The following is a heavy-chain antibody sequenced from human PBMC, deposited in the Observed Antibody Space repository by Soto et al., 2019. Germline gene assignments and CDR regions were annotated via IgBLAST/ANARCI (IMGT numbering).Heavy chain of an antibody. CDR3: ARVTRSGIAAAGTSGYFDY. CDR1: GGSFSGYY. V-gene: IGHV4-34*01. J-gene: IGHJ4*02. D-gene: IGHD6-13*01. CDR2: INHSGST. Sequence: PSETLSLTCAVYGGSFSGYYWSWIRQPPGKGLEWIGEINHSGSTNYNPSLKSRVTISVDTSKNQFSLKLSSVTAADTAVYYCARVTRSGIAAAGTSGYFDYWGQGTLVNVSS.